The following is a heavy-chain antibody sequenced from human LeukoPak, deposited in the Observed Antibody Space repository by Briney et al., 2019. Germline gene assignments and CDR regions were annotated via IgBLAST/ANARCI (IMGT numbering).Heavy chain of an antibody. Sequence: GASVKVSCKASGYTFTSYDINWVRQATGQGLEWMGWMNPNSGNTGYAQKFQGRVTMTRNTSISTAYMELSSLRSEDTAVYYCASLSAAAGIADYWGQGTLVTVSS. CDR1: GYTFTSYD. CDR3: ASLSAAAGIADY. V-gene: IGHV1-8*01. CDR2: MNPNSGNT. D-gene: IGHD6-13*01. J-gene: IGHJ4*02.